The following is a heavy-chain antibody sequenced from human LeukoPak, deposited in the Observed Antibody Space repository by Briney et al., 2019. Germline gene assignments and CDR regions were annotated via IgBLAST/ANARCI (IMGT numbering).Heavy chain of an antibody. D-gene: IGHD6-13*01. CDR3: ARDLAAAGTGY. CDR2: IYHSGST. V-gene: IGHV4-38-2*02. CDR1: GYSISSGYY. Sequence: SETLSLTCTVSGYSISSGYYWGWIRQPPGKGLEWIGSIYHSGSTYYNPSLKSRVTISVDTSKNQFSLKLSSVTAADTAVYYCARDLAAAGTGYWGQGTLVTVSS. J-gene: IGHJ4*02.